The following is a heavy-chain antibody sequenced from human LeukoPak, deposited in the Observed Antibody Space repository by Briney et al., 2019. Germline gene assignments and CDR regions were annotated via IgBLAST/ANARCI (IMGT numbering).Heavy chain of an antibody. CDR2: IYYSGST. CDR1: GGSISSYY. CDR3: ARAPIPYDRSRTDYRFDP. Sequence: SETLSLTCSVSGGSISSYYWSWIRQPPWKGLEWIGYIYYSGSTNYNPSLKSRVTISLDTSKSQFSLKLTSVTAADTAVYYCARAPIPYDRSRTDYRFDPWGQGTLVTVAS. D-gene: IGHD3-16*01. J-gene: IGHJ5*02. V-gene: IGHV4-59*01.